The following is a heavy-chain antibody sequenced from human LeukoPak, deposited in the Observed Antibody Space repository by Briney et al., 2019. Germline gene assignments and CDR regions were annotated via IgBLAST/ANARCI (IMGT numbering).Heavy chain of an antibody. D-gene: IGHD6-19*01. CDR3: ARDQGLLVVAGRFGY. Sequence: GGSLRLSCAASGFTFSSYSMNWVRQAPGKGLEWVSSISSSNSYIYNADSVKGRFTISRDNAKNPLYLQMNSLRAEDTAVYYCARDQGLLVVAGRFGYWGQGTLVTVSS. CDR1: GFTFSSYS. CDR2: ISSSNSYI. V-gene: IGHV3-21*01. J-gene: IGHJ4*02.